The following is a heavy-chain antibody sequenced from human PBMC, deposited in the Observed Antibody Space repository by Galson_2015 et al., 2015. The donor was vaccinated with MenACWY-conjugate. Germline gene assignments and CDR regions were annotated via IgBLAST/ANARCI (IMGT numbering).Heavy chain of an antibody. V-gene: IGHV3-7*03. CDR2: IKKDGSEK. Sequence: SLRLSCAVSGFTFRNYWMTWVRQAPGKGLEWVAIIKKDGSEKYYVDSVKGRFTISRDNTKNSMYLEMNSLRAEDTAVYYCARGHYVMDVWCQGTTVTASS. CDR3: ARGHYVMDV. J-gene: IGHJ6*02. CDR1: GFTFRNYW.